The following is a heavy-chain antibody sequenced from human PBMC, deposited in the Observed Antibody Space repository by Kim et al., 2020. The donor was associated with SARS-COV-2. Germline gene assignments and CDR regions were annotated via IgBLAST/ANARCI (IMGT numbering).Heavy chain of an antibody. D-gene: IGHD3-10*01. Sequence: GGSLRLSCSASGFTFSSYAMHWVRQAPGKGLEYVSAIGSNGGSTYYADSVKGRFTISRDNSKNTLYLQMSSLRAEDTAVYYCVKDGRGFITMVRGVISWGPGALVTVSS. CDR2: IGSNGGST. CDR3: VKDGRGFITMVRGVIS. V-gene: IGHV3-64D*06. CDR1: GFTFSSYA. J-gene: IGHJ4*02.